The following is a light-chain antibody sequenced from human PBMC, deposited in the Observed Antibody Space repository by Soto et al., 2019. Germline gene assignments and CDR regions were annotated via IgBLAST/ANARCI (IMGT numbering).Light chain of an antibody. CDR1: QGISSY. CDR3: QQYNNWPPKWT. CDR2: AAS. V-gene: IGKV1-8*01. J-gene: IGKJ1*01. Sequence: AIRMTQSPSSLSASTGDRVTITCRASQGISSYLAWYQQKPGKAPKLLIYAASTLQSGVPSRFSGSGSGTDFTLTISSLQSEDFAVYYCQQYNNWPPKWTFGQGTKVDI.